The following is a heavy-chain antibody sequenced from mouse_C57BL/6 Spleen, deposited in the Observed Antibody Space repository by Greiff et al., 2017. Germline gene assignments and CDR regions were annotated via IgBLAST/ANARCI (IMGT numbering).Heavy chain of an antibody. CDR3: ARHNYYGSTWDY. Sequence: VQVVESGPGLVAPSQSLSITCTVSGFSLTSYGVHWVRQPPGQGLEWLVVIWSDGSTTYNSALNSRLSISKDDSKSQVFLKMNSRQTDDTAMYYCARHNYYGSTWDYWGQGTSVTVSS. CDR1: GFSLTSYG. J-gene: IGHJ4*01. CDR2: IWSDGST. V-gene: IGHV2-6-1*01. D-gene: IGHD1-1*01.